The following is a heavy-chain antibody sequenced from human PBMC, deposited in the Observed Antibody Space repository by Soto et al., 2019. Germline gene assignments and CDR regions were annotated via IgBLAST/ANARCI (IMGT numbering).Heavy chain of an antibody. CDR2: LIPVFGSP. CDR3: TRVLGYTFEPGKTRYYAMDV. V-gene: IGHV1-69*01. CDR1: GGTFSKDA. D-gene: IGHD5-18*01. J-gene: IGHJ6*02. Sequence: QVQLVQSGAEVKKPGSSVTVSCKTSGGTFSKDAINWVRQAPGQGLEWMGLLIPVFGSPIYAQKFQGRIRISADESTSTAFMDLSSLRSDDTAVYYCTRVLGYTFEPGKTRYYAMDVWGQGTTVSVSS.